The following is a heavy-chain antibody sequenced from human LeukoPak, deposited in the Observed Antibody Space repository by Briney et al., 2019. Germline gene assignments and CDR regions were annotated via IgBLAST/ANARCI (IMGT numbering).Heavy chain of an antibody. V-gene: IGHV1-8*01. J-gene: IGHJ4*02. D-gene: IGHD3-22*01. CDR3: ARCRRIYYDSSGYSYFDY. CDR2: MNPNSGNT. CDR1: GYTFTSYD. Sequence: ASVKVSCKASGYTFTSYDINWVRQATGQGLEWMGWMNPNSGNTDYAQKFQGWVTMTRDTSISTAYMELSRLRSDDTAVYYCARCRRIYYDSSGYSYFDYWGQGTLVTVSS.